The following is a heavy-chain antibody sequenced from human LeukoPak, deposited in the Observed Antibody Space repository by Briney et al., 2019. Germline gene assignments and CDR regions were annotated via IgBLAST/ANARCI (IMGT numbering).Heavy chain of an antibody. CDR1: GGSISSSSYY. CDR2: IYYSGST. J-gene: IGHJ4*02. CDR3: ARSAIAAAGTGNFDY. V-gene: IGHV4-39*07. D-gene: IGHD6-13*01. Sequence: PSETLSLTCTVSGGSISSSSYYWGWIRQPPGKGLEWIGSIYYSGSTYYNPSLKSRVTISVDTSKNQFSLKLSSVTAADTAVYYCARSAIAAAGTGNFDYWGQGTLVTVSS.